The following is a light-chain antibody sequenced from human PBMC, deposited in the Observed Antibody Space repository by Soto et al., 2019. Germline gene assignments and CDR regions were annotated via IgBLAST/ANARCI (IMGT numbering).Light chain of an antibody. J-gene: IGKJ1*01. CDR2: AAS. CDR3: LQHNSYPRT. V-gene: IGKV1-17*01. CDR1: QSIRNY. Sequence: DIQMTQSPSSLSAYVGDRVTITFRASQSIRNYLNWYLQKPGKAPKRLIYAASSLQSGVPSRFSGSGSGTEFTLTISSLQPEDFATYYCLQHNSYPRTFGQGTKVDNK.